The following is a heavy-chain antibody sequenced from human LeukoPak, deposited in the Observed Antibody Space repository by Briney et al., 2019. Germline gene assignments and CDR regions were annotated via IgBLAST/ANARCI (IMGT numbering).Heavy chain of an antibody. Sequence: GGSLRLSCAASGFTFSSYGMHWVRQAPGKGLEWVALISYDGSNKYYADSVKGRFTISRDNSKNTLYLQMNSLKTEDTAVYYCTTGATRLLLEYWGQGTLVTVSS. D-gene: IGHD2/OR15-2a*01. J-gene: IGHJ4*02. CDR3: TTGATRLLLEY. CDR2: ISYDGSNK. V-gene: IGHV3-30*03. CDR1: GFTFSSYG.